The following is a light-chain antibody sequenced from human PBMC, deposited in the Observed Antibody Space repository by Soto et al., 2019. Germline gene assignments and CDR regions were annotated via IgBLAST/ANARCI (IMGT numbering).Light chain of an antibody. V-gene: IGKV3-15*01. J-gene: IGKJ1*01. CDR1: QSVGSN. Sequence: DILMTQSPATLSVSPGERATLSCRASQSVGSNLAWYQHKPGQAPRLLIYGASTRATGVPARFSDSGSGTEFTLTISSLQSEDFAVYYCQEYDNWTFGQGTKVELK. CDR3: QEYDNWT. CDR2: GAS.